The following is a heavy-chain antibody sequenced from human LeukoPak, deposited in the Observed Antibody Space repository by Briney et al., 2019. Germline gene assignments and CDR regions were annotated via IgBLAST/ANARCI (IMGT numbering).Heavy chain of an antibody. CDR2: INSDGSST. J-gene: IGHJ1*01. Sequence: GGAGGLSCAASGFTFSSYWMHWGRQAPGKGLVWISRINSDGSSTSYADSVKGRFTISRDNAKNTLYLQMNSLRAEDTAVYYCVIEYCSGGSCYSEYFHHWGQGALVTLSS. D-gene: IGHD2-15*01. CDR3: VIEYCSGGSCYSEYFHH. V-gene: IGHV3-74*01. CDR1: GFTFSSYW.